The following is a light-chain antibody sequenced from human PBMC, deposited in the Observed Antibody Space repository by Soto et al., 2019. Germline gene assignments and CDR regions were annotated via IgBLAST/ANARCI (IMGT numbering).Light chain of an antibody. V-gene: IGLV2-8*01. Sequence: QSAMTQPPSATGSPGQSVTISCTGTSSDVGGYNYVSWYQQHPGKAPKLMIYEGSKRPSGVPDRFSGSKSGNTASLTVSGLQAEDVAYYYCSSYAGSNNPVVFGGGTKLTVL. CDR3: SSYAGSNNPVV. CDR1: SSDVGGYNY. J-gene: IGLJ2*01. CDR2: EGS.